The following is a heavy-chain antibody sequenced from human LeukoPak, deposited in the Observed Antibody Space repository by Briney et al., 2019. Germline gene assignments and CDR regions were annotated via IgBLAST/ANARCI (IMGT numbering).Heavy chain of an antibody. Sequence: GGSLRLSCSASGFTFSSYAMHWGRQAPGKGLEYVSAISSNGGSTYYADSVKGRFTISRDNYKNTLNLQMSSLRAEDTAVYYCVVSYLYAFDIWGQGTMVTVSS. V-gene: IGHV3-64D*09. CDR2: ISSNGGST. J-gene: IGHJ3*02. D-gene: IGHD5-18*01. CDR1: GFTFSSYA. CDR3: VVSYLYAFDI.